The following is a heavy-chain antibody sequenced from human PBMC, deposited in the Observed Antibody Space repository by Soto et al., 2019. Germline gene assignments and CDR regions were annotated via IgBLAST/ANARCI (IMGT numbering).Heavy chain of an antibody. V-gene: IGHV3-30-3*01. Sequence: QVQLVESGGGVVQPGRSLRLSCAASGFTFSSYAMHWVRQAPGKGLEWVAVISYDGSNKYYADSVKGRFTISRDNSKNTLYLQMNSLRAEDTAVYYCARDPSRLTNDILTGSNWFDPRGQGTLVTVSS. CDR2: ISYDGSNK. CDR1: GFTFSSYA. CDR3: ARDPSRLTNDILTGSNWFDP. D-gene: IGHD3-9*01. J-gene: IGHJ5*02.